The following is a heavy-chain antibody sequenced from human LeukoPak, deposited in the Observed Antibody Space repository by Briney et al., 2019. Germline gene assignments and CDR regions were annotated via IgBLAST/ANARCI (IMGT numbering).Heavy chain of an antibody. D-gene: IGHD6-13*01. J-gene: IGHJ4*02. CDR1: GFTFTDYG. CDR3: GKSPVQQLALPIEY. Sequence: GGSLRLSCTASGFTFTDYGMHWVRQAPGKGLEWVSFIRYDGSPKYYADSVKGRFSISRDNSKNTLYLQMNGLKSEDTAFYYCGKSPVQQLALPIEYWGQGTLVTVSS. CDR2: IRYDGSPK. V-gene: IGHV3-30*02.